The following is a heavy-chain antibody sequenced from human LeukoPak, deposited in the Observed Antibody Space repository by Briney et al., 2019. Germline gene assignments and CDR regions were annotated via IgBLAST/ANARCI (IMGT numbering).Heavy chain of an antibody. Sequence: GESLKISCQGFGYSVITYWVSGVRQMPGTGLECMGIIYPGDSDTRYSPSFQGQVTISADKSINTAYLQWSSLKASDTAMYYCARLETHWSNYYLDYWGQGTLVTVSS. D-gene: IGHD3-3*01. J-gene: IGHJ4*02. CDR1: GYSVITYW. V-gene: IGHV5-51*01. CDR3: ARLETHWSNYYLDY. CDR2: IYPGDSDT.